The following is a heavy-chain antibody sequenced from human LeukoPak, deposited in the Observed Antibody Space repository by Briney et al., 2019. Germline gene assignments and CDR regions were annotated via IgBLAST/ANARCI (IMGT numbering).Heavy chain of an antibody. V-gene: IGHV3-23*01. D-gene: IGHD3-10*01. CDR2: ISGSGGST. CDR3: AKGGGVISYYFDY. Sequence: PGGPLRLSCAASGFTFRNYAMSWVRQAPGKGLEWVSLISGSGGSTDYADSVKGRFTISRGTSKNTLYLQVNSLRAEDTAVYYCAKGGGVISYYFDYWGQGTLVTVSS. CDR1: GFTFRNYA. J-gene: IGHJ4*02.